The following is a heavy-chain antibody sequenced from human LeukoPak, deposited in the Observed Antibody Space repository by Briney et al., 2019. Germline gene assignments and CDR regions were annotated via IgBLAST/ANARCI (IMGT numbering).Heavy chain of an antibody. CDR1: GYTFTSYY. CDR3: AREGGHDSSGYHFDY. J-gene: IGHJ4*02. D-gene: IGHD3-22*01. V-gene: IGHV1-46*01. Sequence: ASVEVSCKASGYTFTSYYIHWVRQAPGQGLAWMGLINPSGGSTSYAQKFQGRVTMTRDTSTSTVYMELSSLRSEDTAVYYCAREGGHDSSGYHFDYWGQGTLVTVSS. CDR2: INPSGGST.